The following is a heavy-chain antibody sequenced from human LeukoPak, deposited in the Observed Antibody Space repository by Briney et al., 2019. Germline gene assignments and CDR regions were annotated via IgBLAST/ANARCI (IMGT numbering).Heavy chain of an antibody. CDR3: ARIPTVTFFDY. Sequence: SETMSLTCTVSGGSMSSSSYYWGWIRQPPGKGLEWIGSIYYSESTYQNPSLKSRVTISVDTSKNQFSLKLSSVTAADTAVYYCARIPTVTFFDYWGQGTLVTVSS. D-gene: IGHD4-17*01. CDR2: IYYSEST. J-gene: IGHJ4*02. CDR1: GGSMSSSSYY. V-gene: IGHV4-39*07.